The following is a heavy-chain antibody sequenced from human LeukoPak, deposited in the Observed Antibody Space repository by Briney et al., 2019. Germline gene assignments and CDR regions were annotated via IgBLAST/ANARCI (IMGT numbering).Heavy chain of an antibody. CDR2: INPSGGST. Sequence: ASVKVSCKASGYTFTSYYMHWVRHAPGQGLECMGIINPSGGSTSYAQKFQGRVTMTRDTSTSTVYMELSSLRSEDTAVYYCARGQPWYSSGWHYYFDYWGQGTLVTVSS. CDR1: GYTFTSYY. CDR3: ARGQPWYSSGWHYYFDY. V-gene: IGHV1-46*01. J-gene: IGHJ4*02. D-gene: IGHD6-19*01.